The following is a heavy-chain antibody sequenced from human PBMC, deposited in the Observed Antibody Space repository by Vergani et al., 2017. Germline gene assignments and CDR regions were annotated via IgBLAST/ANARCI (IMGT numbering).Heavy chain of an antibody. CDR3: AREYLRFLEWLPQYMDV. D-gene: IGHD3-3*01. Sequence: EVQLVESGGGLVQPGGSLRLSCAASGFTFSSYWMHWVRQAPGKGLVWVSRINSDGSSTSYADSVKGRFTISRDNAKNTLYLQMNSLRAEDTAVYYCAREYLRFLEWLPQYMDVWGKGTTVTVSS. J-gene: IGHJ6*03. V-gene: IGHV3-74*01. CDR1: GFTFSSYW. CDR2: INSDGSST.